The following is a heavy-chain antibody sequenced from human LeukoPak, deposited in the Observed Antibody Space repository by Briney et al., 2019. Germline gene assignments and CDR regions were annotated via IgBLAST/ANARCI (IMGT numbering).Heavy chain of an antibody. J-gene: IGHJ4*02. D-gene: IGHD4-23*01. CDR2: ISYDGGNK. Sequence: PGGSLRLSCAASGFTFSSYGMHWVRQAPGKGLEWVAVISYDGGNKYYADSVKGRFTISRDNSKNTLYLQMNSLRAEDTAVYYCAKDLSRDYGGTPGVVDYWGQGTLVTVSS. CDR1: GFTFSSYG. V-gene: IGHV3-30*18. CDR3: AKDLSRDYGGTPGVVDY.